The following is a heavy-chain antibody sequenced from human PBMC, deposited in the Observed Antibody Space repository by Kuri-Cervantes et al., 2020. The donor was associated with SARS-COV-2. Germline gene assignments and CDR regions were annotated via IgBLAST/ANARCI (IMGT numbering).Heavy chain of an antibody. CDR1: GFTFSSYS. D-gene: IGHD1-26*01. J-gene: IGHJ4*02. CDR3: ARDWSGSYYGPFDY. CDR2: ISYDGSNK. V-gene: IGHV3-30*03. Sequence: LSLTCAASGFTFSSYSMNWVRQAPGKGLEWVAVISYDGSNKYYVDSVKGRFTISRDNSKNTLYLQMNSLRAEDTAVYYCARDWSGSYYGPFDYWGQGTLVTDSS.